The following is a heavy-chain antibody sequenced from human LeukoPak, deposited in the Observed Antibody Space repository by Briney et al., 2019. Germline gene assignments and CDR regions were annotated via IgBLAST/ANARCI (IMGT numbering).Heavy chain of an antibody. CDR2: RNHNRGNT. Sequence: ASVKVSCEDSGDTFTSYDINWGREATGQRVEWMGWRNHNRGNTGYAQKFQGRVTINRNTTISTAYMELSSLRSEDTAVYYCAREYYYYYLVIWGKGTTVTVSS. J-gene: IGHJ6*03. CDR3: AREYYYYYLVI. V-gene: IGHV1-8*03. CDR1: GDTFTSYD.